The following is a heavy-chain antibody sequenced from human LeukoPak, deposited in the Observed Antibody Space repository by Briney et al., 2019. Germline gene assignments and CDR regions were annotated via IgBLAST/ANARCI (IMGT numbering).Heavy chain of an antibody. CDR1: GFTFSSSG. J-gene: IGHJ4*02. V-gene: IGHV3-64D*09. Sequence: GGSLRLSCSASGFTFSSSGMHRVRQAPGKGLEYVSAITSNGGSTYYADSVKGRFTISRDNSKNTLYLQMSSLRPDDTALYYCVKALRLVTTHYDYWGQGTLVTVSS. CDR3: VKALRLVTTHYDY. CDR2: ITSNGGST. D-gene: IGHD4-17*01.